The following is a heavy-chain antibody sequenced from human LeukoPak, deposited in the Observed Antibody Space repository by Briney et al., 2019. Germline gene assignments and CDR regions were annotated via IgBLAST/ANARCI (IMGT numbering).Heavy chain of an antibody. V-gene: IGHV3-21*01. D-gene: IGHD3-22*01. J-gene: IGHJ6*03. CDR3: ARDYFDSTNYPQTYYYYYMDV. CDR2: ISSTSTFI. Sequence: GGFLRLSCAASGFTFSRYSMNWVRQAPGKGLEWVASISSTSTFIYSADSVKGRFTISRDTAENSLFLQMNSLRAEDTAIYYCARDYFDSTNYPQTYYYYYMDVWGKGTTVTVSS. CDR1: GFTFSRYS.